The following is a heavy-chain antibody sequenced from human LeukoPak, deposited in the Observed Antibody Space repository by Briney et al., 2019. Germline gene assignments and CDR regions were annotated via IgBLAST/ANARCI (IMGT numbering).Heavy chain of an antibody. CDR3: ARFQWNDLHYSDY. J-gene: IGHJ4*02. CDR1: GGSITSDY. CDR2: IYYSGRP. D-gene: IGHD1-1*01. Sequence: QVQVQESGPGLVKPSETLSLTCTVSGGSITSDYWNWIRQPPGKRLEWIGEIYYSGRPNYNPSLKSRATISVDTSKSQISLKLKSVTAADTAVYYCARFQWNDLHYSDYWGQGTLVTVSS. V-gene: IGHV4-59*01.